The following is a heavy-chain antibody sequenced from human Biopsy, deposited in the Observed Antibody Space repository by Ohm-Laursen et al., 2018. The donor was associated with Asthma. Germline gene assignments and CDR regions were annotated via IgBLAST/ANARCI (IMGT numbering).Heavy chain of an antibody. CDR2: ISSGPGST. Sequence: GSLRLSCTASGFTVSNFAMNWVRQAPGQGLEWVSVISSGPGSTYYADSVKGRFTISRDTSMNTLYLQMNSLRAEDTAVYYCAKVGHGNGDYVGWFDPWGQGTLVTVSS. CDR1: GFTVSNFA. V-gene: IGHV3-23*01. D-gene: IGHD4-17*01. CDR3: AKVGHGNGDYVGWFDP. J-gene: IGHJ5*02.